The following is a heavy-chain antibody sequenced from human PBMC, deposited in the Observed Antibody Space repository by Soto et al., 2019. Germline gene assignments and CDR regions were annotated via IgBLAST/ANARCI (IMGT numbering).Heavy chain of an antibody. Sequence: QVQLQESGPGLVKPSQTLSLTCTVSGGSISSGDYHWSWIRQPPGKGLEWIGYIYYSGSTYYNPSLKSRVTISVDTSKIQFSLKLSSVTAADTAVYYCAREELTLYDSSGYDYWGQGTLVTVSS. CDR1: GGSISSGDYH. V-gene: IGHV4-30-4*01. CDR2: IYYSGST. J-gene: IGHJ4*02. D-gene: IGHD3-22*01. CDR3: AREELTLYDSSGYDY.